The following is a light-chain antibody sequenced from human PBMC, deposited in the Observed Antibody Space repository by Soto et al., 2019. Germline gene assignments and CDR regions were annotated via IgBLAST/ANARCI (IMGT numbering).Light chain of an antibody. CDR1: QSVGTY. J-gene: IGKJ4*01. V-gene: IGKV3-11*01. CDR3: QQRRDWPLT. CDR2: DAS. Sequence: EIVLTQSPATLSLSPGERATLSCRASQSVGTYLAWYQQKPVQAPRLLIYDASNRATGIPARFSGSGSGTDFTLTISSLEPEDFAVYSCQQRRDWPLTFGGGTKVEFK.